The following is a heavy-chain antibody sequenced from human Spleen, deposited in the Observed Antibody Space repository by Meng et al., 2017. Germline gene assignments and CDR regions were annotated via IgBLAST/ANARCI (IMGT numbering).Heavy chain of an antibody. CDR1: GFTVYSNS. J-gene: IGHJ4*02. CDR2: IYSGGTT. V-gene: IGHV3-66*01. CDR3: ARSLDY. Sequence: VQLVESGGGVVQPGRSLRLSCATSGFTVYSNSMSWVRQAPGKGLECVSIIYSGGTTSYADSVKGRFTISRDNSNNTLYLQMDSLRAEDTAVYYCARSLDYWGQGTLVTVSS.